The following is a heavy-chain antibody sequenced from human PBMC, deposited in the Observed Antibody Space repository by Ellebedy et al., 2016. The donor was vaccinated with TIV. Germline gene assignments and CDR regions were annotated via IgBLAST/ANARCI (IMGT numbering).Heavy chain of an antibody. CDR2: GYYRGSS. D-gene: IGHD1-26*01. J-gene: IGHJ4*02. V-gene: IGHV4-59*11. Sequence: SETLSLXXTVSGGSITSHYWSWIRQSPGKGLEWIGYGYYRGSSDYNPSFKSRATISLDTSKNQLSLNLNSVTAADTAVYYCAKDRGIVGALWEFDYWGQGILVTVSS. CDR3: AKDRGIVGALWEFDY. CDR1: GGSITSHY.